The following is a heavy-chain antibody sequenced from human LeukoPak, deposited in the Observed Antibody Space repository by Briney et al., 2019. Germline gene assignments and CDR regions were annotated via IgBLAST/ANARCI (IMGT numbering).Heavy chain of an antibody. J-gene: IGHJ5*02. CDR3: ARQGGPYNWLDP. Sequence: GESLKISCKGSGYSFTSYWIGWVRQLPGKGLEWMGIIYPGDSDSRYRPSFQGQVTISADKSIGTAYLQWSSLMASDTAIYYCARQGGPYNWLDPWGQGTLVTVSS. D-gene: IGHD6-25*01. CDR2: IYPGDSDS. V-gene: IGHV5-51*01. CDR1: GYSFTSYW.